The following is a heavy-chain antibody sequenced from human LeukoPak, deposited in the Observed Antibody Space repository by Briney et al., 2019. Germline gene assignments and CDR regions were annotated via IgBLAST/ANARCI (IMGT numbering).Heavy chain of an antibody. D-gene: IGHD3-22*01. V-gene: IGHV3-23*01. Sequence: GGSLRLSCAASGFTFSSYAMSWVRQAPGKGLEWVSAISGSGDSTYYADSVKGRFTISRDNSKNTLYLQMNSLRVEDTAVYYCARDASYYDSSGYYDAFDIWGQGTMVTVSS. CDR3: ARDASYYDSSGYYDAFDI. CDR1: GFTFSSYA. CDR2: ISGSGDST. J-gene: IGHJ3*02.